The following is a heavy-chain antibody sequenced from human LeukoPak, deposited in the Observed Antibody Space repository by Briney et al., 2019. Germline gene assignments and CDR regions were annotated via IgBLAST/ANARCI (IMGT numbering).Heavy chain of an antibody. CDR1: GGSFSGYY. J-gene: IGHJ5*02. CDR2: INHSGST. CDR3: ARGAGYCSSASCPA. V-gene: IGHV4-34*01. Sequence: SETLSLTCAVYGGSFSGYYWSWIRQPPGKGLEWIGEINHSGSTNYNPSFKSRITMSVDTSKDQFSLKLSSVTAADAAVYYCARGAGYCSSASCPAWGRGTLVTVSS. D-gene: IGHD2-2*01.